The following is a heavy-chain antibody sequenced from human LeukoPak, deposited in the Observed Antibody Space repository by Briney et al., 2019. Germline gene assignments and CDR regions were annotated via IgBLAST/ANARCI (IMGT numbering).Heavy chain of an antibody. Sequence: ASVKVSCKASGYTFTGYYLHWMRQAPGQGLEWMGWINPNSGVTNYAQKFQGRVTMTGDTSIYTASMELRSLRSDDTAVYYCTRVRPYCGGGCFDYWGQGTLVTVSS. CDR2: INPNSGVT. J-gene: IGHJ4*02. CDR1: GYTFTGYY. CDR3: TRVRPYCGGGCFDY. V-gene: IGHV1-2*02. D-gene: IGHD2-21*01.